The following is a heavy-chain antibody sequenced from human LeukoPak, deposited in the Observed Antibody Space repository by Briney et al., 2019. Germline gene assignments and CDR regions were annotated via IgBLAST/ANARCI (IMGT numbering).Heavy chain of an antibody. CDR2: ISGDQT. V-gene: IGHV3-23*01. CDR1: GFTFSSYA. J-gene: IGHJ4*02. D-gene: IGHD1-1*01. CDR3: AKLISNNWPVDY. Sequence: GGSLRLSCAASGFTFSSYAMSWVRQPPGKGLDWVSAISGDQTYYADSVRGRFTISRDNSNNTLHLQMDSLRAEDTAVYYCAKLISNNWPVDYWGQGTLVTVSS.